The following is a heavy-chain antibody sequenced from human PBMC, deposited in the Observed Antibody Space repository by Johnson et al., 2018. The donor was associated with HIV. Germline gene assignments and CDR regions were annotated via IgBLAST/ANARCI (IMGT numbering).Heavy chain of an antibody. Sequence: VQLVESGGGVVQPGRSLRLSCAASGFTFSSYAMHWVRQAPGKGLEWVSYISSSGSTIYYADSVKGRFTISRDNAKNSLYLQMNSLKTEDTAVYYCTTDPMAAAGHEAFDVWGQGTVVTVSS. CDR3: TTDPMAAAGHEAFDV. V-gene: IGHV3-48*03. D-gene: IGHD6-13*01. CDR1: GFTFSSYA. J-gene: IGHJ3*01. CDR2: ISSSGSTI.